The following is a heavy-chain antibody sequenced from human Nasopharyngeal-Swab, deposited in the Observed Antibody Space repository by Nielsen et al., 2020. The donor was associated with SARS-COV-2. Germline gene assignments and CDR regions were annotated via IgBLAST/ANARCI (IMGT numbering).Heavy chain of an antibody. Sequence: GESLKISCAASGFTVSSKYMSWVRQAPGKGLEWVSVIYSGGSTYYADSVKGRFTISRDNSKNTLYLQMNSLRAEDTAVYYCARHKGHYYYMDVWGKGTTVTVSS. CDR2: IYSGGST. CDR3: ARHKGHYYYMDV. J-gene: IGHJ6*03. CDR1: GFTVSSKY. V-gene: IGHV3-53*01.